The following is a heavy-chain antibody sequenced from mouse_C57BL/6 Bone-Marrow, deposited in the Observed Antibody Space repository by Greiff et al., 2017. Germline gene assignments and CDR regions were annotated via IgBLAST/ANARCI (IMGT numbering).Heavy chain of an antibody. D-gene: IGHD2-3*01. CDR1: GYSFTGYY. V-gene: IGHV1-42*01. Sequence: EVQLVESGPELVKPGASVKISCKASGYSFTGYYMNWVKQSPEKSLEWIGEINPSTGGTTYNQKFKAKATLTVDKSSSTAYMQLKSLTSEDSAVYYCARIYDGYLAWFAYWGQGTLVTVSA. CDR3: ARIYDGYLAWFAY. J-gene: IGHJ3*01. CDR2: INPSTGGT.